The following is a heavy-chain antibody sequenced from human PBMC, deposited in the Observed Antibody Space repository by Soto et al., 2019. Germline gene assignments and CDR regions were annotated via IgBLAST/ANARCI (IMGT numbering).Heavy chain of an antibody. CDR3: ARHLYSNYNYYYYYYMDF. J-gene: IGHJ6*03. V-gene: IGHV4-39*01. CDR2: IYYSGSN. CDR1: GGSISSSSYY. Sequence: QLQLQESGPGLVKPSETLSLTCTVSGGSISSSSYYWGWIRQPPGKGLEWIGSIYYSGSNYYNPSLKSRVTISVDTSKNKFYLKLSSVTAADTAVYYCARHLYSNYNYYYYYYMDFWGKGTTVTVSS. D-gene: IGHD4-4*01.